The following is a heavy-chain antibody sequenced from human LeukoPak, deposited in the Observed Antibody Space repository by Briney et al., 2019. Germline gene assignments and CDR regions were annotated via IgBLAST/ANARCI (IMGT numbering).Heavy chain of an antibody. Sequence: PGGSLRLSCGASGFTFSSYGMHWVRQAPGKGLEWVAFIRYDGSNKYYADSVKGRFTISRDNSKNSLYLQMNSLRAEDTAVYYCARVLRYDNSGHDSFDIWGQGTMVIVSS. V-gene: IGHV3-30*02. CDR3: ARVLRYDNSGHDSFDI. CDR1: GFTFSSYG. CDR2: IRYDGSNK. J-gene: IGHJ3*02. D-gene: IGHD3-22*01.